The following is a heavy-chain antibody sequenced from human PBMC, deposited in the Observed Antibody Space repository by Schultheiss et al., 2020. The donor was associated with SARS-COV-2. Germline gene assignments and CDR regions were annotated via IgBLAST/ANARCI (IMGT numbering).Heavy chain of an antibody. J-gene: IGHJ4*02. V-gene: IGHV3-30*03. Sequence: GGSLRLSCAASGFTFSDYYMSWIRQAPGKGLEWVAVISYDGSNKYYADSVKGRFTISRDNSKNTLYLQMNSLRAEDTAVYYCARSIAVAGKNNLGRLDYWGQGTLVTVSS. CDR1: GFTFSDYY. CDR2: ISYDGSNK. D-gene: IGHD6-19*01. CDR3: ARSIAVAGKNNLGRLDY.